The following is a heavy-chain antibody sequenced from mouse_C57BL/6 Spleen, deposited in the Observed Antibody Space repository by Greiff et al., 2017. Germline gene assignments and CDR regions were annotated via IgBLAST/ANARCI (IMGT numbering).Heavy chain of an antibody. D-gene: IGHD1-1*01. CDR1: GYAFSSYW. Sequence: QVQLKESGAELVKPGASVKISCKASGYAFSSYWMNWVKQRPGKGLEWIGQIYPGDGDTNYNGKFKGKATLTADKSSSTAYMQLSSLTSEDSAVYFCAITTVVADYAMDYWGQGTSVTVSS. CDR3: AITTVVADYAMDY. CDR2: IYPGDGDT. V-gene: IGHV1-80*01. J-gene: IGHJ4*01.